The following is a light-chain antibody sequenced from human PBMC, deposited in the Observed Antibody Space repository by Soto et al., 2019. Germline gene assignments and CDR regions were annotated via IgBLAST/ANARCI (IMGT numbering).Light chain of an antibody. Sequence: EIVLTQSPGTLSLSPGERATLSCRASQSVSSSYLDWYQQKPGQAPRLLIYGASSRATGIPDRFSGSGSGTDFTHTIRRLEAEDFSVYYCQQDGSSPRTFGQGTKVEIK. V-gene: IGKV3-20*01. CDR1: QSVSSSY. CDR2: GAS. J-gene: IGKJ1*01. CDR3: QQDGSSPRT.